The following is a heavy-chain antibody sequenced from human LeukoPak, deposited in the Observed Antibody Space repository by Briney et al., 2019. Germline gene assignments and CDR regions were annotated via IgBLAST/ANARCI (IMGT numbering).Heavy chain of an antibody. D-gene: IGHD6-19*01. V-gene: IGHV3-30*02. Sequence: GGSLRLSCAASGFTFDDYGMSWVRQAPGKGLEWVAFIRHDGSDKYSAESVKGRFTISRDNSKSTLYLQMNSLRPDDTAVYYCAKDDWLPSSPTVAGLGDWGQGTLVTVSS. CDR1: GFTFDDYG. CDR2: IRHDGSDK. CDR3: AKDDWLPSSPTVAGLGD. J-gene: IGHJ4*02.